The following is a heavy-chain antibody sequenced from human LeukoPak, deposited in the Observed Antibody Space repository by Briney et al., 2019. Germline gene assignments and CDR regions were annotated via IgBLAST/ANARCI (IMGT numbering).Heavy chain of an antibody. CDR1: GYTFTSYA. CDR3: ARDRMGGGYNPFDY. Sequence: GAPVKVSCKASGYTFTSYAMNWVRQAPGQGLEWMGWINTNTGNPTYAQGFTGRFVFSLDTSVSTAYLQISSLKAEDTAVYYCARDRMGGGYNPFDYWGQGTLVTVSS. J-gene: IGHJ4*02. CDR2: INTNTGNP. D-gene: IGHD5-24*01. V-gene: IGHV7-4-1*02.